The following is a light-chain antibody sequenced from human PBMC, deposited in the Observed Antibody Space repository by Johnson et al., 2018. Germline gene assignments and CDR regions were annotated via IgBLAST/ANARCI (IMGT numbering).Light chain of an antibody. Sequence: QSVLTQPPSVSAAPGQKVTISCSGSSSNIGNNYVSWYQQLPGTAPKLLIYDNNKRPSGIPDRFSGSKSGTSATLGIPGLHTGDEDDYYCGTWDSSLSAGNVFGTGTKVTVL. CDR2: DNN. J-gene: IGLJ1*01. V-gene: IGLV1-51*01. CDR1: SSNIGNNY. CDR3: GTWDSSLSAGNV.